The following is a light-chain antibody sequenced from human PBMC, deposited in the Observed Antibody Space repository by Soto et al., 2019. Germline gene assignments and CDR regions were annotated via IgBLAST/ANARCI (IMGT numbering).Light chain of an antibody. Sequence: QSALTQSASVSGSPGQSITISCSGTTNDVGGYNYVSWYQQHPGKAPKLLIYGVTDRPSGVSSRFSGSKSGNAASLTISGLQAEDEGDYYCSSYTSSYTWVFGGGTKLTVL. CDR1: TNDVGGYNY. CDR2: GVT. J-gene: IGLJ3*02. V-gene: IGLV2-14*03. CDR3: SSYTSSYTWV.